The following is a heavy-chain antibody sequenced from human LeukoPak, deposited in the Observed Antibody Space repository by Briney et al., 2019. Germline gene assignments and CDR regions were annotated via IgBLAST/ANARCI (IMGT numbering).Heavy chain of an antibody. D-gene: IGHD1-7*01. J-gene: IGHJ4*02. CDR2: ISTGGSTV. CDR1: EFAFSTYE. V-gene: IGHV3-48*03. Sequence: GGSLRLSCVASEFAFSTYEMNWVRQAPGKGLEWVSYISTGGSTVYYADSVKGRFTVSRDDAKNSMYLQMDSLRAEDTAVYYCARSPANWNYASDCWGQGTLVTVSS. CDR3: ARSPANWNYASDC.